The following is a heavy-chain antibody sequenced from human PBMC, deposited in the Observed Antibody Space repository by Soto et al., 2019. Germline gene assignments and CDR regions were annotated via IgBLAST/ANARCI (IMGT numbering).Heavy chain of an antibody. V-gene: IGHV1-8*01. CDR2: MNPNRGNT. Sequence: QVQLVQSGAEVKKPGASVKVSCKASGYTFTSYDINWVRQATGQGLEWMGWMNPNRGNTGYAQKFRSRVTMTRNNAISTAYMELISLRSEYTAVYYCARETTGTTGMDVWGQGTTVTVSS. D-gene: IGHD1-1*01. CDR3: ARETTGTTGMDV. J-gene: IGHJ6*02. CDR1: GYTFTSYD.